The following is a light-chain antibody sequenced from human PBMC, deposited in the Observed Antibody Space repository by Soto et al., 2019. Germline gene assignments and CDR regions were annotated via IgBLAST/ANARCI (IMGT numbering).Light chain of an antibody. J-gene: IGKJ1*01. V-gene: IGKV3-15*01. CDR3: QQRSNWSWT. CDR1: QSVSSH. CDR2: DAS. Sequence: EIVMTQSPATLSVSPGEGATVSCRASQSVSSHLAWYQHKPGQAPRLLFYDASTRATGIPARFSGSGSGTEFTLTISSLQSEDFAVYYCQQRSNWSWTFGQGTKVDIK.